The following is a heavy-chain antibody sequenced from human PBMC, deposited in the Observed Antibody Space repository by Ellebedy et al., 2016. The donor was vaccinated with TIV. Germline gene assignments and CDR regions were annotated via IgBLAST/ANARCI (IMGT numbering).Heavy chain of an antibody. CDR2: IHPDDSET. CDR1: GYSFTDYW. V-gene: IGHV5-51*01. D-gene: IGHD3-16*01. J-gene: IGHJ4*02. Sequence: KVSCKASGYSFTDYWIGWVRQMPGKGLEWMGIIHPDDSETRYSSSFQGPVTISADKSINTAYLQWSSLQASDTAMYFCARTPGPYRDVGARGQFDFWGQGTLVTVSS. CDR3: ARTPGPYRDVGARGQFDF.